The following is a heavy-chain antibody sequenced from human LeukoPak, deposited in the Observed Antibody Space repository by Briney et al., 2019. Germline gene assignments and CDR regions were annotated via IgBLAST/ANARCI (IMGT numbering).Heavy chain of an antibody. CDR1: GFTFSNYW. V-gene: IGHV3-74*01. D-gene: IGHD3-22*01. CDR3: ARGLVHDTRGYYSDY. Sequence: GGSLRLSCAASGFTFSNYWMHWVRQAPGKGLVWVSRLNSDGSTISYADSVKGRFTISRDNVKNTLYLQMNSLRAEDTAVYYCARGLVHDTRGYYSDYWGQGTLVTVSS. J-gene: IGHJ4*02. CDR2: LNSDGSTI.